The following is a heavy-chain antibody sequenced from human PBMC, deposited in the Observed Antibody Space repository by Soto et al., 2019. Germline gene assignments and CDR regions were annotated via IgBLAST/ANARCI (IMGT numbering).Heavy chain of an antibody. CDR1: GFTFTTYS. V-gene: IGHV3-48*02. CDR3: GRGAADYAFDY. J-gene: IGHJ4*02. Sequence: DVQLVESGGGLVQPGGSLRLSCAASGFTFTTYSMNWVRQAPGKGLEWVAYISSSTSPISYADSVRGRFTISRDNAKNSLYLQMNGLRDEDTAVFYCGRGAADYAFDYWGQGTLVTVSS. CDR2: ISSSTSPI. D-gene: IGHD4-17*01.